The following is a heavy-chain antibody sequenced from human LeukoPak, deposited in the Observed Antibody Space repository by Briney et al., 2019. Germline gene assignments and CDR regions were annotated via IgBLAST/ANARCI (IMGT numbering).Heavy chain of an antibody. CDR3: ARIDGSYYINWFDP. D-gene: IGHD1-26*01. Sequence: ASVKVSCKASGGTFSSYAISWVRQAPGQGLEWMGGIIPIFGTANYAQKFQGRVTITADESTSTAYMELSSLRSEDTAVYYCARIDGSYYINWFDPWGQGTLVTVSS. V-gene: IGHV1-69*13. J-gene: IGHJ5*02. CDR2: IIPIFGTA. CDR1: GGTFSSYA.